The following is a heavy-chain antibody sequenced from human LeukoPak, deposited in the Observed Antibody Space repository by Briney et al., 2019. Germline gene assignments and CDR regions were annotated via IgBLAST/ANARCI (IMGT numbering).Heavy chain of an antibody. CDR1: GGSISSGGYY. Sequence: SETLSLTCTVSGGSISSGGYYWSWIRQHPGKGLEWIGYIYYSGSTYYNPSLKSRVTISVDTSKNQFSLKLSSVTAADTAVYYCARLSGYSSGHYYSDYWGQGTLVTVSS. D-gene: IGHD3-22*01. CDR2: IYYSGST. V-gene: IGHV4-31*03. CDR3: ARLSGYSSGHYYSDY. J-gene: IGHJ4*02.